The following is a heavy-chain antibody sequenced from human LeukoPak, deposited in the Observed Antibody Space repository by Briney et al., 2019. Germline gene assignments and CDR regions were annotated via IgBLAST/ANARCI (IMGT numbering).Heavy chain of an antibody. D-gene: IGHD1-7*01. V-gene: IGHV5-51*01. CDR3: AKTGLHNWNYFPDS. CDR1: GYIFTNYW. Sequence: GASLQISCEGSGYIFTNYWIAWVRQMPGKGLEWMGMIYLRDFETRYSPSFEGQITISADTSISTAYLHWSSLKASDTAIYFCAKTGLHNWNYFPDSWGQETPVTVSS. J-gene: IGHJ4*02. CDR2: IYLRDFET.